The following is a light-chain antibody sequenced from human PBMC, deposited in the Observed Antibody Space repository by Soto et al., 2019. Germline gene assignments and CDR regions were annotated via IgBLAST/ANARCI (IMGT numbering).Light chain of an antibody. Sequence: QSALTQPASVSGSPGQSITISCNGTSSDVGGYNYVSWYQQHPGKAPKLMISEVSNRPSGVSNRFSGSKSGNTASLTISGLQAEDEADYYCSSYTSSSTLVFGGGTKVTVL. J-gene: IGLJ2*01. V-gene: IGLV2-14*01. CDR1: SSDVGGYNY. CDR2: EVS. CDR3: SSYTSSSTLV.